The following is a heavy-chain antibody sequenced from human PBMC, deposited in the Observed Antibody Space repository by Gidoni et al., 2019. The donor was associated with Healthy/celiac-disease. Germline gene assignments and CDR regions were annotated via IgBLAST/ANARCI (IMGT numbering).Heavy chain of an antibody. D-gene: IGHD6-19*01. Sequence: QLQLQESGPGLVKPSETLSLPCTVSGGSISSSSSYWGWLRQPPGKGLEWIGSIYYSGSTYYNPSLKSRVTISVDTSKNQFSLKLSSVTAADTAVYYCARLQSVGSGWDYWGQGTLVTVSS. CDR1: GGSISSSSSY. J-gene: IGHJ4*02. CDR3: ARLQSVGSGWDY. CDR2: IYYSGST. V-gene: IGHV4-39*01.